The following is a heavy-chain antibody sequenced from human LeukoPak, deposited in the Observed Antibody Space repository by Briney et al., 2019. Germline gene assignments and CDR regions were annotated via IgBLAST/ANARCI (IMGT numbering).Heavy chain of an antibody. D-gene: IGHD3-22*01. CDR2: IYYSGTT. J-gene: IGHJ4*02. CDR1: GGSISSSNYY. CDR3: ARQKYYDTSGYAIDY. Sequence: SETLSLTCTVSGGSISSSNYYWGWIRQPPGKGLEWIVSIYYSGTTYYNPSLKSRVTISVDTSKNQFSLNLSSVTAADTAVYYCARQKYYDTSGYAIDYWGQGTLVTVSS. V-gene: IGHV4-39*01.